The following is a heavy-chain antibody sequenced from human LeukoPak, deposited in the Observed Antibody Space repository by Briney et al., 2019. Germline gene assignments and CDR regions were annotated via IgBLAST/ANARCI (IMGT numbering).Heavy chain of an antibody. V-gene: IGHV4-4*07. Sequence: SETLSLTCTVSGGSISSYYWSWIRQPAGKGLEWIGRIYTSGSTNYNPSLKSRVTISVDTSKNQFSLKLSSVTAADTAVYYCARDFGRYGDYYYYMDVWGKGTTVTISS. CDR1: GGSISSYY. CDR2: IYTSGST. CDR3: ARDFGRYGDYYYYMDV. D-gene: IGHD4-17*01. J-gene: IGHJ6*03.